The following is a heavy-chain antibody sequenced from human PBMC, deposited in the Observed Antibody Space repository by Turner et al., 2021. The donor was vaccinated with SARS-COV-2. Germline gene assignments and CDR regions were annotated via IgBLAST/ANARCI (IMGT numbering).Heavy chain of an antibody. J-gene: IGHJ4*02. CDR2: IRSNGGST. Sequence: EVQLVESGGGLVQPGGSLRLSCSASGFTFSSYAMHWVRQAPGKGMEYISAIRSNGGSTYDADSVKGRFTISRDNSKNTLYLQMSSLRAEDTAVYYCVKGSYWGQGTLVTVSS. CDR1: GFTFSSYA. CDR3: VKGSY. V-gene: IGHV3-64D*06.